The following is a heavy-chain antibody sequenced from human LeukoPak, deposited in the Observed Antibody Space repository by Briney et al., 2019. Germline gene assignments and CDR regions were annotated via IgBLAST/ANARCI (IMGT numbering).Heavy chain of an antibody. CDR1: GGSISSGGYY. V-gene: IGHV4-31*03. J-gene: IGHJ4*02. CDR2: IYYSGST. Sequence: SQTLSLTCTVSGGSISSGGYYWSWIRQHPGKGLEWIGYIYYSGSTYYNPSLKSRVTISVDTSKNQFSLKLSSVTAADTAVYYCATQNPRRYSGYGMFDYWGQGTLVTVSS. D-gene: IGHD5-12*01. CDR3: ATQNPRRYSGYGMFDY.